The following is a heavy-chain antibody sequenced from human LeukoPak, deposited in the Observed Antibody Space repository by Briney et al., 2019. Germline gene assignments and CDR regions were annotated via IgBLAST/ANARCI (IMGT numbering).Heavy chain of an antibody. V-gene: IGHV7-4-1*02. CDR3: ARGHLLRYGSGSYNY. D-gene: IGHD3-10*01. CDR1: GYTLTRNA. Sequence: ASVKVSCKASGYTLTRNAMNWVRQAPGQGLEWMGWISTYTGNPTYAQGFTGRFVFSLDTSVSTAYLQISSLKAEDTALYYCARGHLLRYGSGSYNYWGQGALVTVSS. CDR2: ISTYTGNP. J-gene: IGHJ4*02.